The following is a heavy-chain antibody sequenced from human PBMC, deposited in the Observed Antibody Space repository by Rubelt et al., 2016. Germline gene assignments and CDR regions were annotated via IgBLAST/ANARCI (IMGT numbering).Heavy chain of an antibody. V-gene: IGHV4-39*02. CDR3: TRDYDFWSHYSSYGMDV. CDR2: VYYSGST. Sequence: QLQLQESGPGLVKPSETLSLTCTVSGGSISRSTYYWGWIRQPPGKGLEWIGSVYYSGSTYYNPSPKSRVTISVDTSQNQFPLKVNSVAAADTAVYYCTRDYDFWSHYSSYGMDVWGQGTTVTVSS. J-gene: IGHJ6*02. CDR1: GGSISRSTYY. D-gene: IGHD3-3*01.